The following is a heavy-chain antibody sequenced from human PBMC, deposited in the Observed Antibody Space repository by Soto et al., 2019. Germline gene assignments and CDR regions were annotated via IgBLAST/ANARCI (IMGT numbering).Heavy chain of an antibody. Sequence: PSETLSLTGGVYGGSFSAYSCTWLRQSPGKGLEWIGEITHGGSTDYNPALKSRLVMSVDTSKNQFSLRVTSVTAADAAVYFCARARFDSWSHIYYGSDVGGQGTTVTVPS. D-gene: IGHD3-3*01. CDR2: ITHGGST. CDR1: GGSFSAYS. V-gene: IGHV4-34*01. CDR3: ARARFDSWSHIYYGSDV. J-gene: IGHJ6*02.